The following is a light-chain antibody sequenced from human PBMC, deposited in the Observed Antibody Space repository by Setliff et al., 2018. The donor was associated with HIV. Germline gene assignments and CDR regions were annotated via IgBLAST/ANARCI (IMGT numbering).Light chain of an antibody. CDR1: SSDVGGYNY. V-gene: IGLV2-11*01. J-gene: IGLJ1*01. CDR2: DVS. CDR3: CSYAGSFYV. Sequence: QSALTQPASVSGSPGQSITISCTGTSSDVGGYNYVSWYHQHPGEAPKLMIYDVSQRPSGVPDRFSGSKSGNTASLTISGLQAEDEADYYCCSYAGSFYVFGTGTKVTVL.